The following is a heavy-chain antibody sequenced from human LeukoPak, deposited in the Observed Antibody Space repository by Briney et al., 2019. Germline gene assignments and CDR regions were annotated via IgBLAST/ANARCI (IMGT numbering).Heavy chain of an antibody. CDR3: ASTLIVGATSGAFDI. V-gene: IGHV4-59*08. J-gene: IGHJ3*02. Sequence: SETLSLTCTVSGGSISSYYWSWIRQPPGKGQEWIGYIYYSGSTNYNPSLKSRVTISVDTSKNQFSLKLSSVTAADTAVYYCASTLIVGATSGAFDIWGQGTMVTVSS. D-gene: IGHD1-26*01. CDR2: IYYSGST. CDR1: GGSISSYY.